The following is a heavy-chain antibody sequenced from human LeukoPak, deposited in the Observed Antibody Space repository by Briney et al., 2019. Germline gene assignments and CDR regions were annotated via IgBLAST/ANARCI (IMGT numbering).Heavy chain of an antibody. CDR3: ARHRWAVAGLYLFDY. J-gene: IGHJ4*02. CDR2: IYYSGST. CDR1: GGSISSGGYY. V-gene: IGHV4-31*03. Sequence: SETLSLTCTVSGGSISSGGYYWSWIRQHPGKGLEWIGYIYYSGSTYYNPSLKSRVTISVDTSKNQFSLKLSSVTAADTAVYYCARHRWAVAGLYLFDYWGQGTLVTVSS. D-gene: IGHD6-19*01.